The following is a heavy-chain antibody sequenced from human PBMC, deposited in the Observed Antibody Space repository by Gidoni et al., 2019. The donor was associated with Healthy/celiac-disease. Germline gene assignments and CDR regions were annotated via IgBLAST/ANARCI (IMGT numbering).Heavy chain of an antibody. CDR2: IYWNDDK. CDR3: AHIYDSSGLNDAFDI. Sequence: QITLKESGPTLVKPTQTLTLTCTFSGFSLSTSGVGVGWIRQPPGKALEWIALIYWNDDKRYSPSLKSRLTITKDTPKNQVVLTMTNMDPVDTATYYCAHIYDSSGLNDAFDIWGQGTMVTVSS. CDR1: GFSLSTSGVG. V-gene: IGHV2-5*01. D-gene: IGHD3-22*01. J-gene: IGHJ3*02.